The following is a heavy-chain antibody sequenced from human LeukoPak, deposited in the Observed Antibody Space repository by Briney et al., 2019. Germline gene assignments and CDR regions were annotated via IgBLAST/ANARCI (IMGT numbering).Heavy chain of an antibody. CDR1: GFTFSSYA. V-gene: IGHV3-30*04. D-gene: IGHD6-19*01. Sequence: GGSLRLSRAASGFTFSSYAMHWVRQAPGKGLEWVAVISYDGSNKYHADSVKGRFTISRDNSKNTLYLQMNSLRAEDTAVYYCARVAVTIYYYYYGMDVWGKGTTVTVSS. J-gene: IGHJ6*04. CDR2: ISYDGSNK. CDR3: ARVAVTIYYYYYGMDV.